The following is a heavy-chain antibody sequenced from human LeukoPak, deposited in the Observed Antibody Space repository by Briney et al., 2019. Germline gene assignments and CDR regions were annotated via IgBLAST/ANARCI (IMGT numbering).Heavy chain of an antibody. Sequence: GGSLRLSCLTSGFTLSTNAMSWVRQAPGKGLEWISGISGSGASTYYADSAKGRFTISRDNSKNTLYLQMNSLRAEDTALYYCATSTVAKYDYWGQGTLVAVSS. D-gene: IGHD4-11*01. CDR1: GFTLSTNA. CDR3: ATSTVAKYDY. CDR2: ISGSGAST. V-gene: IGHV3-23*01. J-gene: IGHJ4*02.